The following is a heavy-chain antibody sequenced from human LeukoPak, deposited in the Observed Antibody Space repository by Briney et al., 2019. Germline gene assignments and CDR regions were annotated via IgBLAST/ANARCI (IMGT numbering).Heavy chain of an antibody. Sequence: PSETLSLTCTVSGGSISNYYWSWIRQPPGKGLEWIGYVYYSGSTNDNRSTNYNPSLKSRVTISVDTSKNQFSLKLSSVTAADTAVYYCARRGVWFPNWFDPWGQGTLVTVSP. V-gene: IGHV4-59*01. CDR2: VYYSGSTNDNRST. J-gene: IGHJ5*02. CDR3: ARRGVWFPNWFDP. D-gene: IGHD3-10*01. CDR1: GGSISNYY.